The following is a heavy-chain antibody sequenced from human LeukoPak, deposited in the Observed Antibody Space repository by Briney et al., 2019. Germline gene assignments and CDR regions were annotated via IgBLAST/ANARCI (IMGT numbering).Heavy chain of an antibody. CDR1: GGSFNGHH. J-gene: IGHJ6*03. V-gene: IGHV4-34*01. D-gene: IGHD4-17*01. CDR2: IKHRIRT. Sequence: SETLSLTCAVYGGSFNGHHWTWIRQAPGKGLEWIGEIKHRIRTNYNPSLKSRVTISVDTSKNHFSLKLSSVTAADTALYYCARGTTVTTFQAGTYYYYYIDVWGKGTTVALSS. CDR3: ARGTTVTTFQAGTYYYYYIDV.